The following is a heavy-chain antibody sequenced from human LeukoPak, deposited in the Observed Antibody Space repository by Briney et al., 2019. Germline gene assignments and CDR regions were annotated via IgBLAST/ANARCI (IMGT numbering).Heavy chain of an antibody. CDR3: ARGHGWNSEY. CDR1: GFTFSSYE. D-gene: IGHD1-7*01. V-gene: IGHV3-48*03. Sequence: GGSLRLSCAASGFTFSSYEMNWVRQAPGKGLEWVSYISSSGSTIYYADSVKGRFTISRDNAKNSLYLQMNSLRAEDTAVCYCARGHGWNSEYWGQGTLVTVSS. CDR2: ISSSGSTI. J-gene: IGHJ4*02.